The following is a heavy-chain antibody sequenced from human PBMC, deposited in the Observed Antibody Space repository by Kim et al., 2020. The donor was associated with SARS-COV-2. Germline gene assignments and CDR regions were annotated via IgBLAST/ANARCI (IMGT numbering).Heavy chain of an antibody. CDR3: ARGPGQGRGSYYRPHAFDI. CDR1: GGSFSGYY. D-gene: IGHD3-10*01. Sequence: SETLSLTCAVYGGSFSGYYWSWIRQPPGKGLEWIGEINHSGSTNYNPSLKSRVTISVDTSKNQFSLKLSSVTAADTAVYYCARGPGQGRGSYYRPHAFDIWGQGTMVTVSS. CDR2: INHSGST. V-gene: IGHV4-34*01. J-gene: IGHJ3*02.